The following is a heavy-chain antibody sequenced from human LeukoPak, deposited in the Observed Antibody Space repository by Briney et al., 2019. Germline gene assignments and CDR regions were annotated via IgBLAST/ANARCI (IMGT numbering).Heavy chain of an antibody. V-gene: IGHV3-11*01. CDR1: GFTFSDYY. D-gene: IGHD5-18*01. CDR2: ISGNDGTL. Sequence: GGALRLSCAACGFTFSDYYMSWLRPAPGKGREGVSSISGNDGTLDYADAVKGRFTTSRDHAKNSLYVQITSPRAEDTAVYYCARSTRGYSCGTLDYWGQGILVTVSS. CDR3: ARSTRGYSCGTLDY. J-gene: IGHJ4*02.